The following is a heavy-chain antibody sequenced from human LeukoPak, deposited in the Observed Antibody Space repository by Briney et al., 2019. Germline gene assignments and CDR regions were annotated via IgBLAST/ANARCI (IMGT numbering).Heavy chain of an antibody. V-gene: IGHV4-39*07. Sequence: SETLSLTCTVSGGSISSSSYYWGWIRQPPGKGLEWIGEINHSGSTNYNPSLKSRVTISVDTSKNQFSLKLSSVTAADTAVYYCARSFYYDILTADYYYYMDVWGKGTTVTISS. J-gene: IGHJ6*03. CDR3: ARSFYYDILTADYYYYMDV. CDR1: GGSISSSSYY. D-gene: IGHD3-9*01. CDR2: INHSGST.